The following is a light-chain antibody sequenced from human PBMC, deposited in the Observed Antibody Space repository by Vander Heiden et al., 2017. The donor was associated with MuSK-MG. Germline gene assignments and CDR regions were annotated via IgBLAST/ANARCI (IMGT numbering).Light chain of an antibody. J-gene: IGKJ2*01. CDR2: ISS. CDR3: QQSDRIPIT. CDR1: QDIASY. V-gene: IGKV1-39*01. Sequence: ESQMTESASTLSVSVGDRVTITCRASQDIASYVNWFQQKPGRAPKLLIFISSFLQGRVPSRFSGSGSGTDFTLTISKLHPEDFGTYYCQQSDRIPITFGQGTKMEIK.